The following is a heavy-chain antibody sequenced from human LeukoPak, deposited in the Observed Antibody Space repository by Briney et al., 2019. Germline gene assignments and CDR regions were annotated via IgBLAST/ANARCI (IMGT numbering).Heavy chain of an antibody. CDR1: GITLSNYG. CDR2: ISGSGGGT. CDR3: AKNGNYYDSSGYYYY. Sequence: GGSLRLSCAVSGITLSNYGMSWVRQAPGKGLEWVAGISGSGGGTYYADSVKGRFTISRDNPKNTLYLQMNSLRAEDTAVYYCAKNGNYYDSSGYYYYWGQGTLVTVSS. J-gene: IGHJ4*02. V-gene: IGHV3-23*01. D-gene: IGHD3-22*01.